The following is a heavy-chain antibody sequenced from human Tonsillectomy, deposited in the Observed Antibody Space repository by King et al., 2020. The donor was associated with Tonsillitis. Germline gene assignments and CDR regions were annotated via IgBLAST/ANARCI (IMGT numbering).Heavy chain of an antibody. D-gene: IGHD6-13*01. Sequence: VQSGAEVKKPGASVKVSCKPSGYTFTGYYIHWVRLAPGQGLEWMGWINPNTGDTTYGQKSQGRVTMTRDTSISTAYLEVNRLTSDDTAIYYCARAGRAAAADYWGQGTHLIVSS. CDR3: ARAGRAAAADY. CDR2: INPNTGDT. V-gene: IGHV1-2*02. J-gene: IGHJ4*02. CDR1: GYTFTGYY.